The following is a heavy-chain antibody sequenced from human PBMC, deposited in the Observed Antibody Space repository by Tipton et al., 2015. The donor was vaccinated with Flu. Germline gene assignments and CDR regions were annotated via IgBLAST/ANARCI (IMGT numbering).Heavy chain of an antibody. D-gene: IGHD4-11*01. V-gene: IGHV4-38-2*02. J-gene: IGHJ5*01. CDR1: GDSIRSDYY. Sequence: TLSLTCTVSGDSIRSDYYWGWIRQPPGMGLEWIGNIYHTGNAYYNPSLKSRVTISVDRSKNQFSLELSSVTAADTAVYYCARRDYNNYVSIPKNWFDSWGQGTLVTVSS. CDR2: IYHTGNA. CDR3: ARRDYNNYVSIPKNWFDS.